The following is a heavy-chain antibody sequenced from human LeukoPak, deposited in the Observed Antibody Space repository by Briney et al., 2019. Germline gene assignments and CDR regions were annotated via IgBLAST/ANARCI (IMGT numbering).Heavy chain of an antibody. CDR3: ARGRVSSSTWYSTYYYYFYMDV. V-gene: IGHV4-34*01. Sequence: TSETLSLTCAVYGGSFSGYYWSWIRQPPGKGLEWLGEINHSGSTNYNPSLKSRVTISVDTSKNQFSLKLSSVTAADTAVYYCARGRVSSSTWYSTYYYYFYMDVWGKGTTVTVSS. CDR1: GGSFSGYY. CDR2: INHSGST. D-gene: IGHD1-1*01. J-gene: IGHJ6*03.